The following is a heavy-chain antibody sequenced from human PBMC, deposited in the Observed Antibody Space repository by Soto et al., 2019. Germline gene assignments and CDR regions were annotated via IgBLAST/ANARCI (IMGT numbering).Heavy chain of an antibody. Sequence: NPSETLSLTCTVSGGSISSYYWSWIRQPAGKGLEWIGRIYTSGSTNYNPSLKSRVTMSVDTSKNQFSLKLSSVTAADTAVYYCARGLITMVRGDYGMDVWGQGTTVTVSS. CDR1: GGSISSYY. D-gene: IGHD3-10*01. CDR2: IYTSGST. V-gene: IGHV4-4*07. J-gene: IGHJ6*02. CDR3: ARGLITMVRGDYGMDV.